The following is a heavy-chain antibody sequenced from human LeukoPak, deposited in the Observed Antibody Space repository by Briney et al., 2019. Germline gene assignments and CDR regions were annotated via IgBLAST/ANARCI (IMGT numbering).Heavy chain of an antibody. CDR3: ARVTPPVLGMDV. CDR1: GGSISSGGYY. J-gene: IGHJ6*02. Sequence: SETLSLTCAVSGGSISSGGYYWSWIRQHPGKGLEWIGYIYYSGSTYYNPSLKSRVTISVDTSKNQFSLKLSSVTAADTAVYYCARVTPPVLGMDVWGQGTTVTVSS. V-gene: IGHV4-31*11. CDR2: IYYSGST.